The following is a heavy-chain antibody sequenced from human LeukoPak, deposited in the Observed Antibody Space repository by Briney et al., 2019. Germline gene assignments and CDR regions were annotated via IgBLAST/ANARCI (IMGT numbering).Heavy chain of an antibody. D-gene: IGHD2-15*01. CDR2: ISYSGST. Sequence: SETLSLTCTVSGGSFSSSLYYWAWIRQPPGKGLQWIGSISYSGSTNYNPSLKSRVTISVDTSKNQFSLKLSSVTAADTAVYYCARDGCSGGTCSPYNWGQGTLVTVSS. V-gene: IGHV4-39*07. CDR1: GGSFSSSLYY. J-gene: IGHJ4*02. CDR3: ARDGCSGGTCSPYN.